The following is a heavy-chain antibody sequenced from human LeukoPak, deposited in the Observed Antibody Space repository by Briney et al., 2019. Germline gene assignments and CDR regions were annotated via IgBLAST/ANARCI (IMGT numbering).Heavy chain of an antibody. Sequence: ASVKVSCKVSGYTLNELSMHWVRQAPGKGLEWMGGFDPEDGETIYAQKFQGRVTMTEDTSTDTAYMELSSLRSEDTAVYYCATGLGYSDRLSYWGQGTLVTVSS. CDR3: ATGLGYSDRLSY. CDR1: GYTLNELS. V-gene: IGHV1-24*01. J-gene: IGHJ4*02. D-gene: IGHD5-18*01. CDR2: FDPEDGET.